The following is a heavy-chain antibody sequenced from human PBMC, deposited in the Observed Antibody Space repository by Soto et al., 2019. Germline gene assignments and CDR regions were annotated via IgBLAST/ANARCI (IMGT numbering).Heavy chain of an antibody. Sequence: QVQLVQSGAEVKKPGASVKVSCKASGYTFTSYGISWVRQAPGQGLEWMGGISAYNGNTHYAQQLQGRVTMTTDTFTSTAYMELRSLRSDDTAVYYCARDLTITDRDWFDPWGQGTLVTVSS. CDR3: ARDLTITDRDWFDP. CDR2: ISAYNGNT. CDR1: GYTFTSYG. V-gene: IGHV1-18*01. J-gene: IGHJ5*02. D-gene: IGHD3-10*01.